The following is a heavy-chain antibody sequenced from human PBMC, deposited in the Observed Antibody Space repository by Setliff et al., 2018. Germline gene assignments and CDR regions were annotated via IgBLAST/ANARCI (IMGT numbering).Heavy chain of an antibody. CDR1: GFSLTTTGAS. D-gene: IGHD1-26*01. CDR3: GHRQGGNSFRVDN. J-gene: IGHJ4*02. V-gene: IGHV2-5*01. CDR2: IYWSDDK. Sequence: GSGPTLVNPTQTLTLTCTISGFSLTTTGASVAWLRQPPGKALEWLAHIYWSDDKRYNPSLNSRLAIARDTSKNQVVLTMINMDPVDTATYYCGHRQGGNSFRVDNWGQGTLVTVSS.